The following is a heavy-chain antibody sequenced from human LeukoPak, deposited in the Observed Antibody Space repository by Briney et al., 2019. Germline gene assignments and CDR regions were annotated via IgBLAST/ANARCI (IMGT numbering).Heavy chain of an antibody. J-gene: IGHJ5*02. CDR3: ASEYYYDSSGLNWFDP. CDR1: GYTFTSYG. Sequence: ASVKVSCKASGYTFTSYGISWVRQAPGQGLEWMGWINPNSGGTNYAQKFQGRVTMTRDTSISTAYMDLRRLRSDDTAVYYCASEYYYDSSGLNWFDPWGQGTLVTVSS. D-gene: IGHD3-22*01. V-gene: IGHV1-2*02. CDR2: INPNSGGT.